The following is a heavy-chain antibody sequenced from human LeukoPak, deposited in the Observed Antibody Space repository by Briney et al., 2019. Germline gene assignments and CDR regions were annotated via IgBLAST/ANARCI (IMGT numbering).Heavy chain of an antibody. Sequence: PSETLSLTCTVSGGSISSSSYYWGWIRQPPGKGLEWIGSIYYSGSTYYNPSLKSRVTISVDTSKNQFSLKLSSVTAADTAVYYCARGGWGGYYYYYMDVWGKGTTVTVSS. CDR2: IYYSGST. D-gene: IGHD7-27*01. CDR1: GGSISSSSYY. V-gene: IGHV4-39*07. CDR3: ARGGWGGYYYYYMDV. J-gene: IGHJ6*03.